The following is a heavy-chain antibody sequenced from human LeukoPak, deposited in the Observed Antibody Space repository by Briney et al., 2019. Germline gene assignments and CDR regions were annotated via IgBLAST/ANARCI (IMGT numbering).Heavy chain of an antibody. J-gene: IGHJ4*02. Sequence: ASVKVSCKASGYTFTGYYMHWVRQAPGRGLEWMGIINPSGGSTSYAQKFQGRVTMTRDTSTSTVYMELSSLRSEDTAVYYCARGTRITMVRAPCFDYWGQGTLVTVSS. CDR2: INPSGGST. CDR1: GYTFTGYY. V-gene: IGHV1-46*01. D-gene: IGHD3-10*01. CDR3: ARGTRITMVRAPCFDY.